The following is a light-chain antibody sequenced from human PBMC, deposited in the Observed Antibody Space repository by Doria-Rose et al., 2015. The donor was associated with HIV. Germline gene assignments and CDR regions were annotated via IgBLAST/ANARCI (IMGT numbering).Light chain of an antibody. V-gene: IGKV3-20*01. CDR3: HQYGTSWT. Sequence: DIVMTQSPGTLSLSLGERATLSCRASQSFSSTYLAWYQQKPGQAPGLLIYDGSTRATGIPDRFSASGSGTDFTLTINRLGPEDFALYYCHQYGTSWTFGQGTKVEI. CDR2: DGS. J-gene: IGKJ1*01. CDR1: QSFSSTY.